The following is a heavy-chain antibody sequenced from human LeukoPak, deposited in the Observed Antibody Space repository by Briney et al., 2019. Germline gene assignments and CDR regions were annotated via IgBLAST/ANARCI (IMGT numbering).Heavy chain of an antibody. CDR2: IYPGDSDI. Sequence: GESLKISCKGSGYSFTSYWISWVRQMPGKGLEWMGIIYPGDSDIRYSPSFQGQVTISADKSISTAYLQWSSLKASDTAMYYCARQAPASRTRALEIDYWGQGTLVTVSS. D-gene: IGHD2-15*01. CDR3: ARQAPASRTRALEIDY. V-gene: IGHV5-51*01. CDR1: GYSFTSYW. J-gene: IGHJ4*02.